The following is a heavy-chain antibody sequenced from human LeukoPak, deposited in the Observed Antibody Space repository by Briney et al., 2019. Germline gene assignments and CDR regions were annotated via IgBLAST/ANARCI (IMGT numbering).Heavy chain of an antibody. D-gene: IGHD3-10*01. CDR3: ARHSKPGITMVRGGGYYFDY. V-gene: IGHV3-11*01. CDR2: ISSSGSTI. CDR1: GFTFSDYY. Sequence: KTGGSLRLSCAASGFTFSDYYMSWIRQAPEKGLEWVSYISSSGSTIYYADSVKGRFTISRDNAKNSLYLQMNSLRAEDTAVYYCARHSKPGITMVRGGGYYFDYWGQGTLVTVSS. J-gene: IGHJ4*02.